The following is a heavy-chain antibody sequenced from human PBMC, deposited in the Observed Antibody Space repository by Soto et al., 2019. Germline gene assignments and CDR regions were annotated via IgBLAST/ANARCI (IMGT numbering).Heavy chain of an antibody. D-gene: IGHD2-21*01. V-gene: IGHV3-23*01. CDR2: ISGSGGST. CDR1: ESTLICYG. J-gene: IGHJ4*02. Sequence: GGTLSLSSSTSESTLICYGGSWGSQAPGKWLEWFSAISGSGGSTYYADSVKGRFTISRDNSKNTLYLQMNRLRAEDTAVYYCARLRGPVIVGRWGLGTMVTVSS. CDR3: ARLRGPVIVGR.